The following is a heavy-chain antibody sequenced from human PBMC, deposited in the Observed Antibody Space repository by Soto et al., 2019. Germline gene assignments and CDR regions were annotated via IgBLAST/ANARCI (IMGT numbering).Heavy chain of an antibody. CDR3: AGERPDGSRLDP. Sequence: QVQLQESGPGLVKPSQTLSLTCTVSGGSISSGDYYWSWILQPPGKGLEWIGYIYYSRSTYYNPSLKSRVTIAVDTSKNQFSLKLSSGTAAATAVYYCAGERPDGSRLDPWGQGTLVTVSS. CDR2: IYYSRST. D-gene: IGHD6-13*01. V-gene: IGHV4-30-4*01. J-gene: IGHJ5*02. CDR1: GGSISSGDYY.